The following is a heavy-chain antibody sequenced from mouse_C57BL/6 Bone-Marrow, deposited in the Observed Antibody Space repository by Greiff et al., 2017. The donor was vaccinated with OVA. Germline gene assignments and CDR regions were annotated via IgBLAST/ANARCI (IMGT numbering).Heavy chain of an antibody. J-gene: IGHJ2*01. CDR2: IYPGNSDT. V-gene: IGHV1-5*01. D-gene: IGHD1-1*01. Sequence: EVQLQQSGTVLARPGASVKMSCKTSGYTFTSYWMHWVKQRPGQGLEWIGAIYPGNSDTSYNQKFKGKAKLTAVTSASTAYMELSSLTNEDSAVDYCTGTTEGRGFDYWGQGTTLTVSS. CDR1: GYTFTSYW. CDR3: TGTTEGRGFDY.